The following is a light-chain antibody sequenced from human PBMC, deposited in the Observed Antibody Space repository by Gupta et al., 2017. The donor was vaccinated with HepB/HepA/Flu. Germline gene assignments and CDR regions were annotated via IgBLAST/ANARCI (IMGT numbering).Light chain of an antibody. Sequence: QSALTQPASVSGSPGQSITISCTGTSSDVGSYNLVSWYQQYPGKAPKVIIYEVSKWPSGISNRFSGSKSGNTASLTXSXLQAEDXADFYCCSYAGRGTYVFGSGTKVTVL. V-gene: IGLV2-23*02. CDR2: EVS. J-gene: IGLJ1*01. CDR3: CSYAGRGTYV. CDR1: SSDVGSYNL.